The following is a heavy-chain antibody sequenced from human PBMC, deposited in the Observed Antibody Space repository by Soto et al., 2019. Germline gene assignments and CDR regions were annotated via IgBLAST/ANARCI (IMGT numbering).Heavy chain of an antibody. CDR1: GFMFSSYV. V-gene: IGHV3-23*01. J-gene: IGHJ4*02. CDR3: AVLTTVTDADY. CDR2: VSGSGSRT. Sequence: EVQLLESGGGLVQPGGSLRLSCAASGFMFSSYVMSWVRQAPGKGLEWVSGVSGSGSRTYYADSVKGRFSISRDNSRNTLYLQLNSLRAEDTAVYYCAVLTTVTDADYWGQGTRVTVPS. D-gene: IGHD4-17*01.